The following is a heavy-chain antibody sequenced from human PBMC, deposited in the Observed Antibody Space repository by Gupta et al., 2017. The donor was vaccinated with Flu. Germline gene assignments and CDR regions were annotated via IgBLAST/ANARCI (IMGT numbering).Heavy chain of an antibody. J-gene: IGHJ4*02. CDR1: SDYY. Sequence: SDYYRIWIRQAPGKGLEWISYISSRGSNLYYADTVKGRFVISRDNAENSLYLQMNNLRAEDTAVYYCARRLYNRGWEMFDHWGQGTLVTVSS. CDR3: ARRLYNRGWEMFDH. D-gene: IGHD3-10*01. CDR2: ISSRGSNL. V-gene: IGHV3-11*01.